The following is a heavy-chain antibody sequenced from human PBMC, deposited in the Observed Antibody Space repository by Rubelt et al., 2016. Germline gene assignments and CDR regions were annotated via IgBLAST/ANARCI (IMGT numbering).Heavy chain of an antibody. D-gene: IGHD5-18*01. Sequence: QVQLQESGPGLVKPSETLSLTCTVSGVSISSYYWSWIRQPPGKGLEWIGFISYSGSTNYNPYLKSRVTISLDTSKSTFSLELSSVTAADTAVYYCARGYNYGPQYDFWGQGTLVTVSS. J-gene: IGHJ4*02. CDR2: ISYSGST. CDR3: ARGYNYGPQYDF. CDR1: GVSISSYY. V-gene: IGHV4-59*01.